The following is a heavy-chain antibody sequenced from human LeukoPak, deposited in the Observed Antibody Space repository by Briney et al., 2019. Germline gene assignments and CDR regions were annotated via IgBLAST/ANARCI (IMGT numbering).Heavy chain of an antibody. J-gene: IGHJ4*02. Sequence: PRGSLRLSCAASGFTFSSYSMTWGRQAPGKGLEWVSSISTSSLYIYYAAPVKGRFTLSRDNAENSLSLQMNSLRAEDTAVYYCARDDPLGYTTGWYRAGFDYWGQGTLVAVSS. D-gene: IGHD6-19*01. CDR2: ISTSSLYI. CDR1: GFTFSSYS. V-gene: IGHV3-21*01. CDR3: ARDDPLGYTTGWYRAGFDY.